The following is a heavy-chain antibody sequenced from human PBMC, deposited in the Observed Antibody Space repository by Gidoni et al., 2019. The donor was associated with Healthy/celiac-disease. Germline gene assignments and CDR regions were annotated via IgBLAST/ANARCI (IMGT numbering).Heavy chain of an antibody. CDR3: ARDSRFYDY. Sequence: EVQLVESGGGLVQPGGSLRLSCAASGFTFSSYSMNWVRQAPGKGLEWVSYISSSSSTIYYADSVKGRFTISRDNAKNSLYLQMNSLRAEDTAVYYCARDSRFYDYWGQGTLVTVSS. CDR2: ISSSSSTI. J-gene: IGHJ4*02. CDR1: GFTFSSYS. V-gene: IGHV3-48*01. D-gene: IGHD3-16*01.